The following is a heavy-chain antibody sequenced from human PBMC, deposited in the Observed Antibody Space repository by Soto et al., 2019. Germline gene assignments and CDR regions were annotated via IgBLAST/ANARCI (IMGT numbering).Heavy chain of an antibody. V-gene: IGHV3-33*05. CDR3: ARDRGMGSYFFAMDV. CDR1: GFIFSGYA. Sequence: QLVESGGGVVQPGRSLRLSCSASGFIFSGYAMHWVRQAPGKGLEWVAVISYDETNKYYADSVKGRFTISRDNSKNTVFLQASSLRDDDTGVYYCARDRGMGSYFFAMDVWGQGTTVTVSS. J-gene: IGHJ6*02. D-gene: IGHD3-10*01. CDR2: ISYDETNK.